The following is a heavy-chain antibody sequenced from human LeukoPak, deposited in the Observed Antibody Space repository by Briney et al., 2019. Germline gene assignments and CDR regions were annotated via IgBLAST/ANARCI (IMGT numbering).Heavy chain of an antibody. V-gene: IGHV1-2*02. D-gene: IGHD6-13*01. CDR1: GYTFTGYY. CDR2: INPNSGGT. J-gene: IGHJ4*02. Sequence: ASVKVSCQASGYTFTGYYMHWVRQAPGQGLDGMGWINPNSGGTNYSQKSQARVTMTRDTSISTAYMQLSRLRSDDTAVYYCPRKTSSSWYDCCGQGTLVTVSS. CDR3: PRKTSSSWYDC.